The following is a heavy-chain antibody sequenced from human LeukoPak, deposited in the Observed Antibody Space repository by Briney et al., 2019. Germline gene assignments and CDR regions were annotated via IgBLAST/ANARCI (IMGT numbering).Heavy chain of an antibody. CDR1: GGSFSGYY. CDR3: ARSVGLRFLEWLFPHYMDV. J-gene: IGHJ6*03. D-gene: IGHD3-3*01. V-gene: IGHV4-34*01. Sequence: PSETLSLTCVVYGGSFSGYYWSWIRQPPGKGLERIGEINHSGSTNYNPSLKSRVTISVDTSKNQFSLKLSSVTAADTAVYYCARSVGLRFLEWLFPHYMDVWGKGTTVTVSS. CDR2: INHSGST.